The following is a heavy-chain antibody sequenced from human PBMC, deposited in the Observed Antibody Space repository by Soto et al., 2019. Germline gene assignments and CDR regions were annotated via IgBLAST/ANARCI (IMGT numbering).Heavy chain of an antibody. CDR1: GYTFTSYG. CDR3: ARGRYGDY. V-gene: IGHV1-18*01. J-gene: IGHJ4*02. D-gene: IGHD1-1*01. CDR2: ISAHNGNT. Sequence: QVHLVQSGAEVKKPGASVKVSCRASGYTFTSYGITWVRQAPGQGLEWMGWISAHNGNTDYAQKLQGRVIVTRDTSTSTAYMELRSLRSDDTAVYYCARGRYGDYWGQGALVTVSS.